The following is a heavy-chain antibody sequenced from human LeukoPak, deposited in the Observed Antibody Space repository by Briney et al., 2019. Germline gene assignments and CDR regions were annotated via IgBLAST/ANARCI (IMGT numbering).Heavy chain of an antibody. D-gene: IGHD6-13*01. CDR1: GGSFSGYY. V-gene: IGHV4-34*01. Sequence: SETLSLTCAVYGGSFSGYYWSWIRQPPGKGLEWIGSIYHSGSTYYNPSLKSRVTISVDTSKNQFSLKLSSVTAADTAVYYCARGQQLDHFDYWGQGTLVTVSS. CDR2: IYHSGST. CDR3: ARGQQLDHFDY. J-gene: IGHJ4*02.